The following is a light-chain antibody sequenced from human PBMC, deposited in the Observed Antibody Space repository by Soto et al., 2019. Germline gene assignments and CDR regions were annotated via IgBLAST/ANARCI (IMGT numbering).Light chain of an antibody. J-gene: IGLJ2*01. Sequence: QSALTQPASVPGSPGQSITISCTGTSSDVGGYNYVSWYQQYPGKAPKLVIYDVSNRPSGVSNRFSGSKSGNTASLTISGLQAEDEADYYCSSYTSSSTLVFGGGTKLTVL. V-gene: IGLV2-14*01. CDR1: SSDVGGYNY. CDR2: DVS. CDR3: SSYTSSSTLV.